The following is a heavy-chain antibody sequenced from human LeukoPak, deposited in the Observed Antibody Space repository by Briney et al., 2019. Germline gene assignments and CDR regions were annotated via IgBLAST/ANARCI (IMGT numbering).Heavy chain of an antibody. D-gene: IGHD1-26*01. J-gene: IGHJ4*02. CDR1: GGSIMTTNW. CDR2: VHLSGAT. Sequence: SETLSLTCDVSGGSIMTTNWWSWVRQPPNKGLEWIGEVHLSGATNYNPSLESRVTMSIDTSKNHLSLELTPVTAADTAMYYCTRESGAFSPFGFWGQGTLVTVSS. CDR3: TRESGAFSPFGF. V-gene: IGHV4-4*02.